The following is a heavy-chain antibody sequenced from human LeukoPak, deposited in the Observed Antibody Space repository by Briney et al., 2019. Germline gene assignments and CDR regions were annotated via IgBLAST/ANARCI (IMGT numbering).Heavy chain of an antibody. CDR3: AKDYVGQVPDAFDI. Sequence: PGGSLRLSCAASGFTFSNYAMTWVRQAPGKGLEWVSAISSSGDSTYYADSVKGRFTISRDNSKNTLYVHMDSLRAEDTAIYYCAKDYVGQVPDAFDIWGQGTMVTVSS. J-gene: IGHJ3*02. CDR1: GFTFSNYA. V-gene: IGHV3-23*01. CDR2: ISSSGDST. D-gene: IGHD1-26*01.